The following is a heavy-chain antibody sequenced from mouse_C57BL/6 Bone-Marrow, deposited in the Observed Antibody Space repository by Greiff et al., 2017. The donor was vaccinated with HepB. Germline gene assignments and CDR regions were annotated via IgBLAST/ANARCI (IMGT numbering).Heavy chain of an antibody. CDR3: ARRDYYGSSQFAY. V-gene: IGHV1-39*01. CDR2: FNPNYGTT. Sequence: EFQLQQSGPELLKPGASVKISCRASGYSFTASNMNWLKQSNGKSLEWIGVFNPNYGTTSYNQKFKGKATLTVDQSSSTAYMQLNSLTSEDSAVYYCARRDYYGSSQFAYWGQGTLVTVSA. CDR1: GYSFTASN. J-gene: IGHJ3*01. D-gene: IGHD1-1*01.